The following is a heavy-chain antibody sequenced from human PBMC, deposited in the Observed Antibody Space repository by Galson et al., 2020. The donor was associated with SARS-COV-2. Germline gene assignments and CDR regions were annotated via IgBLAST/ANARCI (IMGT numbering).Heavy chain of an antibody. J-gene: IGHJ6*03. D-gene: IGHD2-2*01. V-gene: IGHV4-4*02. CDR3: ATRIPGLSLDYMDV. CDR2: IFHSGNP. Sequence: SETLSLTCVVSGDSITTTKWWTWIRPPPGKGLEWIGEIFHSGNPNYNPSLRSRLTISIDNFKNQFSLNLTSVTAADTAVYYCATRIPGLSLDYMDVWGKGTTVTVSS. CDR1: GDSITTTKW.